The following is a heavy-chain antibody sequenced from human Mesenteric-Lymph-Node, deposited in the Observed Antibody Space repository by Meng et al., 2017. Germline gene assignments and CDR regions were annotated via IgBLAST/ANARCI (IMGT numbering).Heavy chain of an antibody. V-gene: IGHV3-33*06. J-gene: IGHJ4*02. CDR3: AKEEGLSGYSYGNIDY. CDR1: GFTFNPYG. CDR2: VWPDGTNQ. D-gene: IGHD5-18*01. Sequence: GESLKISCAASGFTFNPYGMHWVRQAPGKGLECVALVWPDGTNQYYADSVKGRCTISRDNSKNTLYLQVNSLRAEDTAVYYCAKEEGLSGYSYGNIDYWGQGTLVTVSS.